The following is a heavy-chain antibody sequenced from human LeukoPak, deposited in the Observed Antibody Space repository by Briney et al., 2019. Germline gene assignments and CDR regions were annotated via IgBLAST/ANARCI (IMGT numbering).Heavy chain of an antibody. V-gene: IGHV3-33*08. CDR2: IWYDGSNE. J-gene: IGHJ5*02. CDR1: GFTFSSYA. CDR3: ARRYCSGGSCYSFRGDWFDP. Sequence: GGSLRLSCAASGFTFSSYAMHWVRQAPGKGLEWVAVIWYDGSNEYYADSVKGRFTISRDNSKNTLYLQMNSLRAEDTAVYYCARRYCSGGSCYSFRGDWFDPWGQGTLVTVSS. D-gene: IGHD2-15*01.